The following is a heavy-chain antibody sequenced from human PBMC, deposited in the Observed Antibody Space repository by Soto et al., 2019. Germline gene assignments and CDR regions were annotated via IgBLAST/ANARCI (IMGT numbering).Heavy chain of an antibody. V-gene: IGHV3-30*18. J-gene: IGHJ6*02. CDR1: GFTFSSYG. CDR2: ISYDGSNK. Sequence: QVQLVESGGGVVQPGRSLRLSCAVSGFTFSSYGMHWVRQTPGKGLEWVAVISYDGSNKYYADSVKGRFTVSRDNSKNTLYLQMTSLTTADTAVYYCAKAGTVPAASMDVWGQGPTVTVSS. D-gene: IGHD2-2*01. CDR3: AKAGTVPAASMDV.